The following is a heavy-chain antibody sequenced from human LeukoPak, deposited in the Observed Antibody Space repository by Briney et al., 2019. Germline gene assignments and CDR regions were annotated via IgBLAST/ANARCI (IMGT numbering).Heavy chain of an antibody. J-gene: IGHJ6*04. CDR1: GFTFSTYE. CDR2: IHNSGSTI. CDR3: AELGITMIGGV. V-gene: IGHV3-48*03. Sequence: GGSLRLSCAASGFTFSTYEMNWVRQAPGKGLEWVSYIHNSGSTIYYADSVKGRFTISRDNVKNSLYLQMNNLRADDTAVYYCAELGITMIGGVWGKGTTVTISS. D-gene: IGHD3-10*02.